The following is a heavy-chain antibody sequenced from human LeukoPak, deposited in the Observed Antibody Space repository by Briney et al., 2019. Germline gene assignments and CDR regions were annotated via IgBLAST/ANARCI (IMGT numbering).Heavy chain of an antibody. J-gene: IGHJ4*02. V-gene: IGHV1-18*01. CDR2: ISAYNGNT. CDR3: ASQSAAAGTPDY. D-gene: IGHD6-13*01. Sequence: ASVKVSCKASGYTFTSYGISWVRQAPGQGLEWMGWISAYNGNTNYAQKLQGRVTMTTDTSTSTAYMELRSLRSDDTAVYYCASQSAAAGTPDYWGQGTLVTVSS. CDR1: GYTFTSYG.